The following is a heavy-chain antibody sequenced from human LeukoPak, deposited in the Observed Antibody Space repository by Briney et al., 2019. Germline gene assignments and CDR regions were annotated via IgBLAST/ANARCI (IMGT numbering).Heavy chain of an antibody. D-gene: IGHD2-8*01. CDR1: GYTLTELS. Sequence: ASVKVSRKVSGYTLTELSMHWVRQAPGKGLEWMGNFDPEDGETIYAQKFQGRVTMTEDTSTDTAYVELSSLRSEDTAMYYCATDKYGGFDPWGQGTLVTVSS. CDR2: FDPEDGET. CDR3: ATDKYGGFDP. J-gene: IGHJ5*02. V-gene: IGHV1-24*01.